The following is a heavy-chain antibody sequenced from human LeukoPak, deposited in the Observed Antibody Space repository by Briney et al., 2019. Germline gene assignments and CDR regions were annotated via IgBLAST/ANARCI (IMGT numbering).Heavy chain of an antibody. CDR3: ARVGLPYYQAQFFYYYYYMDV. Sequence: GGSLRLSCAASGFTFSSYWMSWVRQAPGKGLEWVANIKQDGSEKYYVDSVKGRFTISRDNAKNSLYLQMNSLRAEDTAVYYFARVGLPYYQAQFFYYYYYMDVWGKGTTVTVSS. CDR2: IKQDGSEK. CDR1: GFTFSSYW. D-gene: IGHD2-21*02. V-gene: IGHV3-7*01. J-gene: IGHJ6*03.